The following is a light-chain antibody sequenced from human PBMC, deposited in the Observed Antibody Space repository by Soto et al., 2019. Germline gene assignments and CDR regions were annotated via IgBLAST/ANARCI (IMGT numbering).Light chain of an antibody. CDR3: QQRFNWPRFT. J-gene: IGKJ2*01. Sequence: EIVLTQSPATLSLSPGERATLSCRASQSVSSSLAWYQQKPGQAPRLLIYDASNRATGIPARFSGGGSGTDFTLPISSLEPEDFAVYYCQQRFNWPRFTFGQGTKLEIK. CDR1: QSVSSS. CDR2: DAS. V-gene: IGKV3-11*01.